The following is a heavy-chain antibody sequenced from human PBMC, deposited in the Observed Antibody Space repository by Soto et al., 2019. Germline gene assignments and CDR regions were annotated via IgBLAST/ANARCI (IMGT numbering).Heavy chain of an antibody. J-gene: IGHJ6*02. CDR1: GFTFSSYS. CDR2: ISSSSSYI. Sequence: GGSLRLSCAASGFTFSSYSMNWVRQAPGKGLERVSSISSSSSYIYYADSVKGRFTISRDNAKNSLYLQMNSLRAEDTAVYYCARDPGYGNYYYYYGMDVWGQGTTVTVSS. D-gene: IGHD5-18*01. CDR3: ARDPGYGNYYYYYGMDV. V-gene: IGHV3-21*01.